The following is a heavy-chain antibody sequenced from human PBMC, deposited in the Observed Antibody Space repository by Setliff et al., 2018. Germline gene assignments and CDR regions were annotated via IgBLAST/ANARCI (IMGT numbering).Heavy chain of an antibody. Sequence: SETLSLTCTVSGDSLSSGPYYWTWVRQPAGKGLEWIGHFYTSGTTNYSPSLKTRVTISTDTSKNQYSLKLTSMTAADTAVYFCAREGRSSTRGWYMDAWGKGTSVTVSS. CDR1: GDSLSSGPYY. V-gene: IGHV4-61*09. CDR3: AREGRSSTRGWYMDA. J-gene: IGHJ6*03. D-gene: IGHD2-2*01. CDR2: FYTSGTT.